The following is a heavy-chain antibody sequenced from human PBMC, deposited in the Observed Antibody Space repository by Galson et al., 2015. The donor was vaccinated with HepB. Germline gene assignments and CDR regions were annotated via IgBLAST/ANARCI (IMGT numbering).Heavy chain of an antibody. Sequence: SVKVSCKASGYTFTTNGISWVRQAPGQGLEWMGWISATSSKTKYAQNLQGRVTLTRDKSTSTAYLELRSLRSDETAVYYCARWPLGGWGFDYWGQGTLVTVSS. J-gene: IGHJ4*02. CDR3: ARWPLGGWGFDY. V-gene: IGHV1-18*04. CDR1: GYTFTTNG. D-gene: IGHD7-27*01. CDR2: ISATSSKT.